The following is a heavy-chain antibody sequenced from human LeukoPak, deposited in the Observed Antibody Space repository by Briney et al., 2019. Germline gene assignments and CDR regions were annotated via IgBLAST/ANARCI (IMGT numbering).Heavy chain of an antibody. CDR3: ARDPTQWLRYGYFDY. CDR1: GYTFTSYY. CDR2: INPSGGST. V-gene: IGHV1-46*01. Sequence: ASVKVSCKASGYTFTSYYMHWVRQAPGQGLEWMGLINPSGGSTSYAQKFQGRVTMTRDTSTSTVYMVLSSLRSEDTAVYYCARDPTQWLRYGYFDYWGQGTLVTVSS. J-gene: IGHJ4*02. D-gene: IGHD5-12*01.